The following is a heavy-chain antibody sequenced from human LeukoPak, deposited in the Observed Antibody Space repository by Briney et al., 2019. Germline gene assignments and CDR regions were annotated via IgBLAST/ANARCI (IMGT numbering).Heavy chain of an antibody. J-gene: IGHJ4*02. D-gene: IGHD5-12*01. CDR2: IYHSGST. CDR3: ARAGDIVATYFDY. CDR1: GGSISSGGYS. Sequence: SGTLSLTCAVSGGSISSGGYSWSWIRQPPGKGLEWIGYIYHSGSTYYNPSLKSRVTISVDRSKNQFSLKLSSVTAADTAVYYCARAGDIVATYFDYWGQGTLVTVSS. V-gene: IGHV4-30-2*01.